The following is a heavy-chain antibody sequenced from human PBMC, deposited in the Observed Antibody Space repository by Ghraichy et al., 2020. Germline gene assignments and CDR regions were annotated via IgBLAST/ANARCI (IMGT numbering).Heavy chain of an antibody. J-gene: IGHJ3*02. CDR3: AREGGSARGAFDI. Sequence: GGSLRLSCAASGFTFSSYAMHWVRQAPGKGLEWVAVISYDGSNKYYADSVKGRFTISRDNSKNTLYLQMNSLRAEDTAVYYCAREGGSARGAFDIWGQGTMVTVSS. V-gene: IGHV3-30*04. D-gene: IGHD6-6*01. CDR2: ISYDGSNK. CDR1: GFTFSSYA.